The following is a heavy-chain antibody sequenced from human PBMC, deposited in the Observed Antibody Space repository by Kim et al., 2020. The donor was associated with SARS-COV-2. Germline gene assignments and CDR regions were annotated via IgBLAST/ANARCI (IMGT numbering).Heavy chain of an antibody. V-gene: IGHV3-30*18. D-gene: IGHD1-26*01. J-gene: IGHJ4*02. Sequence: GGSLRLSCAASGFTFSSYGMHWVSQAPGKGLEWVAVISYDGSNKYYADSVKGRFTISRDNSKNTLYLQMNSLRAEDTAVHYCAKDRAGELLGRTFDYWGQGTLVTVSS. CDR2: ISYDGSNK. CDR1: GFTFSSYG. CDR3: AKDRAGELLGRTFDY.